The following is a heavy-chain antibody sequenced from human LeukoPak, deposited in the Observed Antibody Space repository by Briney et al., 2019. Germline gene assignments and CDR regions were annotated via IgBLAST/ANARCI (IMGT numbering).Heavy chain of an antibody. Sequence: PGGSLRLSCAASGFTFSSYGMHWVRQAPGKGLEWVAVISYDGSNKYYADSVKGRFTISRDNSKNTLNLQMGSLRAEDMAVYYCARAGRNDGSLGMDVWGLGTTVTVSS. V-gene: IGHV3-30*03. CDR1: GFTFSSYG. J-gene: IGHJ6*02. D-gene: IGHD1-1*01. CDR2: ISYDGSNK. CDR3: ARAGRNDGSLGMDV.